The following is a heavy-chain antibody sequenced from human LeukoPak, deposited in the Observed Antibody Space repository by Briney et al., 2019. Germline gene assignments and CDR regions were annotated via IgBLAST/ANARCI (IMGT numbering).Heavy chain of an antibody. CDR1: GGSISSGGYY. Sequence: PSQTLSLTCTVSGGSISSGGYYWSWIRQHPGKGLEWIGYIYYSGSTYYNPSLKSRVTISVDTSKNQFSLKLSSVTAVDTAVYYCARFYYYDILTGYYGGDYFDYWGQGTLVTVSS. D-gene: IGHD3-9*01. V-gene: IGHV4-31*03. CDR2: IYYSGST. J-gene: IGHJ4*02. CDR3: ARFYYYDILTGYYGGDYFDY.